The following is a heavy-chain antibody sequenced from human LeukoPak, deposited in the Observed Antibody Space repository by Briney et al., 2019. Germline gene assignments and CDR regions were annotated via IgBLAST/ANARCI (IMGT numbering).Heavy chain of an antibody. CDR3: ARDSYATPFDY. CDR2: IYYSGST. Sequence: PSETLSLTCTVSGGSISSYYWSWIRQPPGKGLEWIGYIYYSGSTNYNPSLKSRVTISVDTSKNQFSLKLSSVTAADTTVYYCARDSYATPFDYWGQGTLVTVSS. V-gene: IGHV4-59*12. CDR1: GGSISSYY. J-gene: IGHJ4*02. D-gene: IGHD5-18*01.